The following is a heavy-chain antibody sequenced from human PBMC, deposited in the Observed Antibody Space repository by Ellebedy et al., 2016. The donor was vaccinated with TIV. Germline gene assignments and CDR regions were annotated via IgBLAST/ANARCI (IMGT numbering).Heavy chain of an antibody. D-gene: IGHD6-6*01. Sequence: GESLKISXTASGFTFGDYTMSWIRQAPGKGLEWVSYISSSSSTIYYADSVKGRFTISRDNSKNTLYLQMNSLRAEDTAVYYCARDIAARPSEMGYWGQGTLVTVSS. CDR1: GFTFGDYT. CDR3: ARDIAARPSEMGY. CDR2: ISSSSSTI. J-gene: IGHJ4*02. V-gene: IGHV3-48*01.